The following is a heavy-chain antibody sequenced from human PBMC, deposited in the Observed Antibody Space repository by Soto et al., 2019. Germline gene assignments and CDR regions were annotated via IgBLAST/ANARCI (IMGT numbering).Heavy chain of an antibody. J-gene: IGHJ4*02. CDR1: Y. CDR2: INHSGST. D-gene: IGHD4-17*01. Sequence: YWSWIREPPGKGLEWIGEINHSGSTNYNPSLKSRVTISVDTSKNQFSLKLSSVTAADTAVYYCARANDSGDYTYFDYWGQGTLVSVSS. CDR3: ARANDSGDYTYFDY. V-gene: IGHV4-34*01.